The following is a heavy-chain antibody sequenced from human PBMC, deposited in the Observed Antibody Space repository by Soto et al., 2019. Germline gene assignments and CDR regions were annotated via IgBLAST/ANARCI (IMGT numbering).Heavy chain of an antibody. CDR2: ISAYNGNT. CDR1: GYTFTSYG. Sequence: ASVKVSCKASGYTFTSYGISWVRQAPGQGLEWMGWISAYNGNTNYAQKLQGRVTMTTDTSTSTAYMELRSLRSDDTAVYYCARDPRGIAARKGVYYYGMGVWGQGTTVTVSS. V-gene: IGHV1-18*04. CDR3: ARDPRGIAARKGVYYYGMGV. D-gene: IGHD6-6*01. J-gene: IGHJ6*02.